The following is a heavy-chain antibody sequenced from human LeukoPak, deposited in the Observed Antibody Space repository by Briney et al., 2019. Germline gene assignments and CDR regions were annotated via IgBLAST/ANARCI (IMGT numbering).Heavy chain of an antibody. J-gene: IGHJ4*02. CDR2: IIPIFGTA. CDR1: GGTFSSYA. D-gene: IGHD3-22*01. Sequence: SVKVSCKASGGTFSSYAISWVRQAPGQGLEWMGGIIPIFGTANYAQKFQGRVTITADESTSTAYMELSSLRSEDTAVYYCARDREDYYDISGYWGQGTLVTVSS. CDR3: ARDREDYYDISGY. V-gene: IGHV1-69*13.